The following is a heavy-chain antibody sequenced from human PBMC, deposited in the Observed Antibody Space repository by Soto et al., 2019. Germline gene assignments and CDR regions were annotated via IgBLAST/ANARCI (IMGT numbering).Heavy chain of an antibody. V-gene: IGHV3-21*01. J-gene: IGHJ6*03. Sequence: EVQLVESGGGLVKPGGSLRLSCAASGFTFSSYSMNWVRQAPGKGLEWVSSISSSSSYIYYADSVKGRFTISRDNAKNSLYLQVNSLRAEDTAVYYCASTNSRSYDMAVWGKGTTVTVSS. CDR3: ASTNSRSYDMAV. CDR2: ISSSSSYI. CDR1: GFTFSSYS. D-gene: IGHD6-13*01.